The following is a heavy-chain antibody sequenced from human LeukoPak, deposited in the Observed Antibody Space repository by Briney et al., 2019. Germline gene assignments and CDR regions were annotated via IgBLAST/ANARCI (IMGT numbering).Heavy chain of an antibody. CDR3: ARSPTGWYHYYFDY. D-gene: IGHD6-19*01. Sequence: GGSLRLSCAASGFTFSNCSMNWVRQAPGKGLEWVSSISSSSSYIYYADSVKGRFTISRDNAKNSLYLQMNSLRAEDTAVYYCARSPTGWYHYYFDYWGQGTLVTVSS. CDR2: ISSSSSYI. J-gene: IGHJ4*02. V-gene: IGHV3-21*01. CDR1: GFTFSNCS.